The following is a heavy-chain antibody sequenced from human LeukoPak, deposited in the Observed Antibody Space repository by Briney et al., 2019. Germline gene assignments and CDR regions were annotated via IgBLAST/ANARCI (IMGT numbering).Heavy chain of an antibody. CDR3: AKGCRSSWYYFDY. V-gene: IGHV3-30*02. CDR2: IRYDGSNK. Sequence: GGSLRLSCAASGFTFSSYGMHWVRQAPGKGLEWVAFIRYDGSNKYYADSVKGRFTISRDNSKNTLYLQMNSLRAEDTAVYYCAKGCRSSWYYFDYWGQGTLVTVSS. CDR1: GFTFSSYG. D-gene: IGHD6-13*01. J-gene: IGHJ4*02.